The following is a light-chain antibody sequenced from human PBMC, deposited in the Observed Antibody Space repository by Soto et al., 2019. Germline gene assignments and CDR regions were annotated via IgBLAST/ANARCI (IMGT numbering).Light chain of an antibody. CDR1: QGISSY. CDR3: RTLTRYLRIT. J-gene: IGKJ5*01. V-gene: IGKV1-9*01. CDR2: AAS. Sequence: YSLSASVGDRVTITCRASQGISSYLAWYQQKPGKAPKLLIYAASTLQSGVPSRFSGSGSGTDFTLTISILQPEEVAIRYCRTLTRYLRITFGHVTR.